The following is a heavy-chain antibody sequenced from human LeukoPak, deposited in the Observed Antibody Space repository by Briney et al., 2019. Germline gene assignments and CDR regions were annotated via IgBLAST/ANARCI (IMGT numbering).Heavy chain of an antibody. D-gene: IGHD2-2*02. CDR3: AKGLGSAAIPYYYYGMDV. CDR2: ISDSGGST. Sequence: GGSLRLSCAASGFTFTSYAMSWVRQPPGKGLEWVSSISDSGGSTFYADSVKGRFTISRDNSKNTLYLQMNSLRAEDTAVYYCAKGLGSAAIPYYYYGMDVWGQGTTVTVSS. CDR1: GFTFTSYA. J-gene: IGHJ6*02. V-gene: IGHV3-23*01.